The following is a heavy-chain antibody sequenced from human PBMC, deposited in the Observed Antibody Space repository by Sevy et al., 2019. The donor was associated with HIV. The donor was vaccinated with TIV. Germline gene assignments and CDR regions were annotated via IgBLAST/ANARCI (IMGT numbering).Heavy chain of an antibody. CDR3: AREWCTKPHDY. CDR2: FSFGCGRI. CDR1: GFTFSKYS. D-gene: IGHD2-15*01. V-gene: IGHV3-23*01. J-gene: IGHJ4*02. Sequence: GGSLRLSCEASGFTFSKYSMSWVRQAPGKGLEWVSTFSFGCGRINYADSVKGRFTISRDDSKNTLYLQMNSLRAEDTAVYYCAREWCTKPHDYWGQGTLVTVSS.